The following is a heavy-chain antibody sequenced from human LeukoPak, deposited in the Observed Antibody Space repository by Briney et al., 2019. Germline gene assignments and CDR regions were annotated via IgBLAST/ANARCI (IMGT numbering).Heavy chain of an antibody. Sequence: SVKVSCKASGGTFSSYAISWVRQAPGQGLEWMGGIIPIFGTANYAQKFQGRVTITADESTSTAYMELSSLRSEDTAVYYCARVRDIVVVSYGMDVWGQGTTVTVSS. J-gene: IGHJ6*02. CDR1: GGTFSSYA. CDR2: IIPIFGTA. V-gene: IGHV1-69*13. CDR3: ARVRDIVVVSYGMDV. D-gene: IGHD2-15*01.